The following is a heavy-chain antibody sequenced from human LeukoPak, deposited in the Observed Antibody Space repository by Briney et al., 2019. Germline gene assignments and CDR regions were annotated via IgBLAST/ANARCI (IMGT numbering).Heavy chain of an antibody. CDR2: INGDGSST. J-gene: IGHJ4*02. V-gene: IGHV3-74*01. D-gene: IGHD3-22*01. CDR3: ARGLVHDTSGYYSDY. Sequence: PGGSLRLSCAASGNYWMHWVRQAPGKGLVWVSHINGDGSSTTYADSVKGRFTVSRDNAKNTLYLQMDSLRAEDSAVYYCARGLVHDTSGYYSDYWGQGILVTVSS. CDR1: GNYW.